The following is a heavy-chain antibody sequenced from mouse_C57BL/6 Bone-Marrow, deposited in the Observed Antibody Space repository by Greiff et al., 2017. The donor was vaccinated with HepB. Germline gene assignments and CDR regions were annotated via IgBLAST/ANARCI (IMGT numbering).Heavy chain of an antibody. V-gene: IGHV1-82*01. CDR3: ARKGHYYGSKRYFDY. D-gene: IGHD1-1*01. J-gene: IGHJ2*01. CDR2: IYPGDGDT. Sequence: QVQLQQSGPELVKPGASVKISCKASGYAFSSSWMNWVKQRPGKGLEWIGRIYPGDGDTNYNGKFKGKATLTADKSSSTAYMQLSSLTSEDSAVYFCARKGHYYGSKRYFDYWGQGTTLTVSS. CDR1: GYAFSSSW.